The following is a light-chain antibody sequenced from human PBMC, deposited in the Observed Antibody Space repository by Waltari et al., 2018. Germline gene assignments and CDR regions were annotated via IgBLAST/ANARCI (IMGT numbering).Light chain of an antibody. CDR2: GAS. J-gene: IGKJ1*01. CDR1: ESISSN. V-gene: IGKV3-15*01. CDR3: QQYNNWPPWT. Sequence: EIVMTQSPATLSVSPGERATLSCRASESISSNLVWYQQKPGQAPRLLIYGASTRATGIPARFSGSGSGTEFTFTISSLQSEDFAVYYCQQYNNWPPWTFGQGTKVEIK.